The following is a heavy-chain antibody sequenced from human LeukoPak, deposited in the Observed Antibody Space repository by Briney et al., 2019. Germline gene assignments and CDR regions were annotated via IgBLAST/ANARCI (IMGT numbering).Heavy chain of an antibody. J-gene: IGHJ4*02. CDR3: ARHQLPDY. Sequence: SETLSLTCTVSGDSISSYYWTWIRQPPGKGLEWIGYIYYIGSTNYNPSLKSRVTMSLGTSKNQFSLKLNSVTAADTAMYFCARHQLPDYWGQGTLVTVTS. CDR1: GDSISSYY. V-gene: IGHV4-59*08. CDR2: IYYIGST.